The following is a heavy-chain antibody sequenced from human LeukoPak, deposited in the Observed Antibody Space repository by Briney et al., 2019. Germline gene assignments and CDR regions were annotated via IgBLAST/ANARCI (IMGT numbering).Heavy chain of an antibody. Sequence: GGSLRLSCAASGFTFSSYAMHWVRQAPGKGLEWVAVISYDGSNKYYADSVKGRFTISRDNSKNTLYLQMNSLRAEDTAVYYCARDPKSSSSWSSYYYYYYMDVWGKGTTVTVSS. J-gene: IGHJ6*03. CDR2: ISYDGSNK. CDR1: GFTFSSYA. D-gene: IGHD6-13*01. CDR3: ARDPKSSSSWSSYYYYYYMDV. V-gene: IGHV3-30-3*01.